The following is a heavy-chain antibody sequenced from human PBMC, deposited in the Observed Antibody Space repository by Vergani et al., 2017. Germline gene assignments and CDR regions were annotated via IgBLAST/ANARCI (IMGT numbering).Heavy chain of an antibody. CDR2: ISYDGSNK. V-gene: IGHV3-30*18. Sequence: QVQLVESGGGVVQPGRSLRLSCAASGFTFSSYGMHWVRQAPGKGLEWVAVISYDGSNKYYADSVKGRFTISRDNSKNTLYLRMNSLRAEDTAVYYCAKGGYYNGGGYYYYGMDVWGQGTTVTVSS. D-gene: IGHD3-9*01. CDR3: AKGGYYNGGGYYYYGMDV. CDR1: GFTFSSYG. J-gene: IGHJ6*02.